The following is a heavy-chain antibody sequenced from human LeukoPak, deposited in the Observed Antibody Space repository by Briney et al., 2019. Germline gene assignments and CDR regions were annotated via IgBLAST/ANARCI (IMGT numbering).Heavy chain of an antibody. D-gene: IGHD6-19*01. CDR3: ARVSGWDYDYYYMDV. CDR1: GFIINDYG. J-gene: IGHJ6*03. Sequence: GGSLRLSCAASGFIINDYGMSWVRQAPGQGLEWLSRINWNGGSTGYGDSVKGRFTISRDDGRNSLYLQMDSLRAEDTAVYYCARVSGWDYDYYYMDVWGKGTTVTVSS. V-gene: IGHV3-20*04. CDR2: INWNGGST.